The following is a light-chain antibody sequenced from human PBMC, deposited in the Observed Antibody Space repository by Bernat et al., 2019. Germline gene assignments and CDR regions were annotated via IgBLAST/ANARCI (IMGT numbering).Light chain of an antibody. CDR2: RNN. V-gene: IGLV1-47*01. Sequence: QSVLTQPPSASGTPGQRVTIPCSGSSSNIGSNYVYWYQQLLGTAPKLLIYRNNQRPSGVPDRFSGSKSGTSASLAISGLRSEDEADYYCAAWDDSLSGSYVFGTGTKVTVL. J-gene: IGLJ1*01. CDR1: SSNIGSNY. CDR3: AAWDDSLSGSYV.